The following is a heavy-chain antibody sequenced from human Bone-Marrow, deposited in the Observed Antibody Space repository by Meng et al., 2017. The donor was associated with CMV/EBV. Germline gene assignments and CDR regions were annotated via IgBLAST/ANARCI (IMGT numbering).Heavy chain of an antibody. Sequence: GESLKISCAASGFTFSGSAMHWVRQASGKGLEWVGRIRSKANSYATAYAASVKGRFTISRDDSKNTAYLQMNSLKTEDTAVYYCTSLPGSRTTVTDYWGQGTLVTGSS. J-gene: IGHJ4*02. CDR1: GFTFSGSA. CDR3: TSLPGSRTTVTDY. D-gene: IGHD4-11*01. CDR2: IRSKANSYAT. V-gene: IGHV3-73*01.